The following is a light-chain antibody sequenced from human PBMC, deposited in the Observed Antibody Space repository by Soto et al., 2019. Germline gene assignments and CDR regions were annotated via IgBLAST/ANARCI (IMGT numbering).Light chain of an antibody. CDR2: EVN. Sequence: QSALTQPASVSGSLGQSITISCTGSSSDVGGYNYVSWYPQHPGKAPKLMIYEVNNRPSGVSNRFSGSKSGNTASLTISGLQAEDEADYYCSSFTSSSTQVLGGGTKLTVL. V-gene: IGLV2-14*01. J-gene: IGLJ3*02. CDR1: SSDVGGYNY. CDR3: SSFTSSSTQV.